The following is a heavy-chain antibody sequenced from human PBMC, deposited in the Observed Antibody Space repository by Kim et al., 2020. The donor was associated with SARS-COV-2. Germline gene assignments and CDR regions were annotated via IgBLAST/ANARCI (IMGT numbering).Heavy chain of an antibody. J-gene: IGHJ4*02. Sequence: GGSLRLSCAASGFTFSRYAMSWVRQAPGKGLEWVSDISGNGGSTYYPGSVKGRFTISRDKSKNTMYLQMNSLRAEDTAFYYCAKDSGNDHGDQLDYWGEGALVT. CDR1: GFTFSRYA. CDR2: ISGNGGST. D-gene: IGHD4-17*01. CDR3: AKDSGNDHGDQLDY. V-gene: IGHV3-23*01.